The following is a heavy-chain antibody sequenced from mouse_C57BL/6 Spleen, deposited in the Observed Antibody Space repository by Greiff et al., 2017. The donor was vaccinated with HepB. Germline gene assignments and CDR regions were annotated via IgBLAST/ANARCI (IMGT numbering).Heavy chain of an antibody. D-gene: IGHD1-1*01. CDR1: GFTFSSYG. J-gene: IGHJ1*03. Sequence: EVKLVESGGDLVKPGGSLKLSCAASGFTFSSYGMSWVRQTPDKRLEWVATISSGGSYTYYPDSVKGRFTISRDNAKNTLYLQMSSLKSEDTAMYYCAREVITTLDFDVWGTGTTVTVSS. CDR3: AREVITTLDFDV. CDR2: ISSGGSYT. V-gene: IGHV5-6*01.